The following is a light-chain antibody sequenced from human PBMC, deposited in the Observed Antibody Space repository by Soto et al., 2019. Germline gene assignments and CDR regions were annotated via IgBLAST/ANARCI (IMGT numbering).Light chain of an antibody. Sequence: QSVLTQPPSVTGAPGQRISISCTGSNSSIGAGYDVHWYQQLPGTAPKLLIYGNDSRPSGAPDRFSGSKSGTSASLAITGLQAEDEADYYCQSYDGSLSGYVFGSGTQLTVL. V-gene: IGLV1-40*01. CDR2: GND. CDR3: QSYDGSLSGYV. CDR1: NSSIGAGYD. J-gene: IGLJ7*01.